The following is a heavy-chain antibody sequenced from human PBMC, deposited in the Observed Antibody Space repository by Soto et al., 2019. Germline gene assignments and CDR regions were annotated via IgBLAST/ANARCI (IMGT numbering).Heavy chain of an antibody. J-gene: IGHJ5*02. CDR2: IYYSGSA. D-gene: IGHD3-10*01. V-gene: IGHV4-59*08. CDR1: GGSISSYY. CDR3: ARRAPRGDNWFDP. Sequence: PSETLSLTCTVSGGSISSYYLSLIRQPPGKGLEWIGYIYYSGSANYNPSLKSRVTISVDTSKNQFSLKLSSVTAADTAVYYCARRAPRGDNWFDPWGQGTLVTVSS.